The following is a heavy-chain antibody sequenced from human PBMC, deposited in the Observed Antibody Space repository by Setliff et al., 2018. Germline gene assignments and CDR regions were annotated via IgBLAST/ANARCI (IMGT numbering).Heavy chain of an antibody. V-gene: IGHV3-74*01. Sequence: GESLKLSCEASGFSLSNYIMHWVRQAPGKGLVWVSRIGSDGSFTNYAESVKGRFTISRDNAKNTLFLQMRSLRADDTAVYYCLREDKAMDFDYWGQGTRVTVSS. CDR1: GFSLSNYI. CDR3: LREDKAMDFDY. J-gene: IGHJ4*02. D-gene: IGHD5-18*01. CDR2: IGSDGSFT.